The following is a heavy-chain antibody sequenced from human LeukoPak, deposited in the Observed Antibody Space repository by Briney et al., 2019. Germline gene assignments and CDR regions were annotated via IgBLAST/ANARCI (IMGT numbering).Heavy chain of an antibody. J-gene: IGHJ3*02. D-gene: IGHD2-2*01. Sequence: PGGSLRLSCAASGFTFSSYAMHWVRQAPGKGLEWVAVIWDDASNKYYADSVKGRFTISRDNSMNTLYLQMNSLRAEDTAVYYCARAEVPAAIKSGAFDIWGQGTMVTVSS. CDR2: IWDDASNK. V-gene: IGHV3-33*08. CDR1: GFTFSSYA. CDR3: ARAEVPAAIKSGAFDI.